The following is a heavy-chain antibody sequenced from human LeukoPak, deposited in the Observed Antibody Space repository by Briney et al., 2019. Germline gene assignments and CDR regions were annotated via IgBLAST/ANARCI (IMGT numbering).Heavy chain of an antibody. V-gene: IGHV1-69*13. CDR2: ISPLLGAS. CDR1: GYTFTGYY. D-gene: IGHD3-9*01. Sequence: SVKASCKTSGYTFTGYYIHWVRQAPGQGLNWMGGISPLLGASKHTQKFQDRVTITADESTSTAYMELSDLRPADTAVYYCATYDVLTGFEYWGQGTLVTVSS. J-gene: IGHJ4*02. CDR3: ATYDVLTGFEY.